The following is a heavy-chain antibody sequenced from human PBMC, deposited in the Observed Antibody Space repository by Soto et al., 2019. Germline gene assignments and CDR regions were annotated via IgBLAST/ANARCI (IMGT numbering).Heavy chain of an antibody. V-gene: IGHV4-34*01. CDR3: ARAEWELLPYDY. J-gene: IGHJ4*02. D-gene: IGHD1-26*01. CDR1: GGSFSGYY. CDR2: INHSGST. Sequence: SETLSLTCAVYGGSFSGYYWSWIRQPPGKGLEWIGEINHSGSTNYNPSLKSRVTISVDTSKNQFSLKLSSVTAADTAVYYCARAEWELLPYDYWGQGTLVTVSS.